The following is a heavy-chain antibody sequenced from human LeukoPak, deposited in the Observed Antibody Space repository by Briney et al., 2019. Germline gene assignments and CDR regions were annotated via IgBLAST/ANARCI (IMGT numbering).Heavy chain of an antibody. CDR3: AREPDYGDYVHFDY. J-gene: IGHJ4*02. V-gene: IGHV3-48*02. CDR1: GFTFSSYS. D-gene: IGHD4-17*01. CDR2: ISSSSSTI. Sequence: GGSLRLSCAASGFTFSSYSMNWVRQAPGKGPEWVSYISSSSSTIYYADSVKGRFTISRDNAKNSLYLQMNSPRDEDTAVYYCAREPDYGDYVHFDYWGQGTLVTVSS.